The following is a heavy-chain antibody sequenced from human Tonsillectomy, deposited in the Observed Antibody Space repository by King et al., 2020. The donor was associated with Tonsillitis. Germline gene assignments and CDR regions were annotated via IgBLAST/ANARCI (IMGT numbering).Heavy chain of an antibody. CDR3: AGGYSYGRKIDY. CDR2: IRYDGSNK. Sequence: VQRVESGGGVVQPGGSLRLSCAASGFTFSTYGMHWVRQAPGKGLEWVAFIRYDGSNKYYADSVKGRFTISRDNSKNTLYLQMNSPRAEDTAVYYCAGGYSYGRKIDYWGQGTLVTVSS. CDR1: GFTFSTYG. D-gene: IGHD5-18*01. V-gene: IGHV3-30*02. J-gene: IGHJ4*02.